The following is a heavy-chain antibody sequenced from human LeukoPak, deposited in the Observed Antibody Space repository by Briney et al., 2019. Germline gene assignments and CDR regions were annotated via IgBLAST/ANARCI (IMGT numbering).Heavy chain of an antibody. J-gene: IGHJ4*02. Sequence: ASVNVSCKASGYTFTSYDINWVRQATGQGLEWMGWMNPNSGNTGYAQKFQGRVTMTRNTSISTAYMELSSLRSEDTAVYYCARGFLRRPTVRALANYFDYWGQGTLVTVSS. CDR3: ARGFLRRPTVRALANYFDY. D-gene: IGHD6-13*01. CDR1: GYTFTSYD. CDR2: MNPNSGNT. V-gene: IGHV1-8*01.